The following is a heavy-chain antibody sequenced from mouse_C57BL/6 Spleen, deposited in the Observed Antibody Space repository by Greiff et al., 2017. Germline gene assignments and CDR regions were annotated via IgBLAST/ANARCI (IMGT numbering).Heavy chain of an antibody. V-gene: IGHV1-76*01. Sequence: QVQLQQSGAELVRPGASVKLSCKASGYTFTDYYINWVKQRPGQGLEWIARIDPGSGNTYYNEKFKGKATLTAEKSSSTAYMQLSSLTSEDSAVYFCARADGSHYFDYWGQGTTLTVSS. CDR2: IDPGSGNT. J-gene: IGHJ2*01. CDR3: ARADGSHYFDY. D-gene: IGHD1-1*01. CDR1: GYTFTDYY.